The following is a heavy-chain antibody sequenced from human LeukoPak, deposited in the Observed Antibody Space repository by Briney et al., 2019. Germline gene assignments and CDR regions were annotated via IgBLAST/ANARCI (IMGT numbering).Heavy chain of an antibody. CDR1: GFTFGDYA. V-gene: IGHV3-49*03. CDR3: TRGLLAVTTGKSYDY. Sequence: GGSLRLSCTASGFTFGDYAMSWFRQAPGKGLEWVGFIRSKAYGGTTKYAASVKGRFTISRDDSKSIAYLQMNSLKTEDTAVYYCTRGLLAVTTGKSYDYWGQGTLVTVSS. CDR2: IRSKAYGGTT. D-gene: IGHD4-17*01. J-gene: IGHJ4*02.